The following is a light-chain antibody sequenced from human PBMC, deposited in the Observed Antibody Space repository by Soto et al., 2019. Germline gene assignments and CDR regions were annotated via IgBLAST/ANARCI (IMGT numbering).Light chain of an antibody. CDR2: AAS. Sequence: DIQMTQSPSSLSASVGETITITCRASQSISSSLNWFQHSPGQPPKLLLFAASNLHAGVPPRFSGSGSGTSFSLTIRSLKPEDFATYYCQQSFNLPRTFGPGTKVDI. CDR3: QQSFNLPRT. CDR1: QSISSS. V-gene: IGKV1-39*01. J-gene: IGKJ1*01.